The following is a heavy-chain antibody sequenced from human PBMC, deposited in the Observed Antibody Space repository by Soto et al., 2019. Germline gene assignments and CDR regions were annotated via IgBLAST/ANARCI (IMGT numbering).Heavy chain of an antibody. CDR3: ARDKFSYGDNGWFDP. V-gene: IGHV4-31*03. CDR1: GGSITNSGHY. D-gene: IGHD4-17*01. CDR2: IHDSGNA. J-gene: IGHJ5*02. Sequence: QVQLQESGPGLVKPSQTLSLTCTVSGGSITNSGHYWSWVRQRPGKGLEWVGYIHDSGNADYNPILKSRASRSVDSSKNQFSLKLTSVTAADAAKYFCARDKFSYGDNGWFDPWGQGILVTVS.